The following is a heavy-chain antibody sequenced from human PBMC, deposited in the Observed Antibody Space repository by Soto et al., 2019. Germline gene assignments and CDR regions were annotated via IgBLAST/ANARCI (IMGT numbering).Heavy chain of an antibody. J-gene: IGHJ4*02. V-gene: IGHV4-39*01. CDR3: ARRGSRAIFDY. Sequence: PSETLSLTCTVSGGSISSSSYYWGWIRQPPGKGLEWIGSIYYSGSTYYNPSLKSRVTISVDTSKNQFSLKLSSVTAADTAVYYCARRGSRAIFDYWGQGTLVTV. D-gene: IGHD6-6*01. CDR2: IYYSGST. CDR1: GGSISSSSYY.